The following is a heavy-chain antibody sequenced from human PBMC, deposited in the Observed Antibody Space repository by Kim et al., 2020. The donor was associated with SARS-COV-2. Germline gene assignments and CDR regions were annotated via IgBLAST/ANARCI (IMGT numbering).Heavy chain of an antibody. V-gene: IGHV4-39*07. CDR3: AREGSISGYYYGVLDY. Sequence: SETLSLTCTVSGGSIISNSYYWGWIRQPPGKGLEWIGSIYYSGGTYYNPSLKSRVTISVATSKNQFSLKLSSVTAADTAVYYCAREGSISGYYYGVLDYWGQGTLVSVSS. J-gene: IGHJ4*02. D-gene: IGHD3-22*01. CDR2: IYYSGGT. CDR1: GGSIISNSYY.